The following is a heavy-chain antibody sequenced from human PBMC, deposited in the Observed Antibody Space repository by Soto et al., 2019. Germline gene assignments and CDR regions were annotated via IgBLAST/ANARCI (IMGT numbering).Heavy chain of an antibody. J-gene: IGHJ4*02. D-gene: IGHD2-15*01. CDR3: ARLLKGVLYSFDF. Sequence: PGGSLRLSCAVSGFTFGGYYMSWVRQAPGKGLEWVSCISTSGDTKYYGDSVKGRFTISRDNAKNSLYLQMNSLRAEDTALYYCARLLKGVLYSFDFWGQGTPVTVSS. V-gene: IGHV3-11*01. CDR2: ISTSGDTK. CDR1: GFTFGGYY.